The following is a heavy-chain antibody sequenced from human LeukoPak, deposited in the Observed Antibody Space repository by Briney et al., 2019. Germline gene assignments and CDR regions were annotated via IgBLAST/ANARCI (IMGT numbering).Heavy chain of an antibody. Sequence: GGSLRLSCAASGFTFSSYVMHWVRQAPGEGLEWVAVISFDGRNKYYGDSLKGRFTISRDNSKNTLYLQMNSLRGEDMAIYYCARDFGWLSGFDYWGQGTLVTVSS. J-gene: IGHJ4*02. V-gene: IGHV3-30-3*01. D-gene: IGHD3-9*01. CDR1: GFTFSSYV. CDR2: ISFDGRNK. CDR3: ARDFGWLSGFDY.